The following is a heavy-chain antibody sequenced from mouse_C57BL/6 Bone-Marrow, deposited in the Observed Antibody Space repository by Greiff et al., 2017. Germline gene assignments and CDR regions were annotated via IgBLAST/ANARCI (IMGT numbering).Heavy chain of an antibody. J-gene: IGHJ2*01. D-gene: IGHD1-1*01. CDR1: GYSITSGYY. V-gene: IGHV3-6*01. CDR3: AREGYYYGSSPFYFDY. CDR2: ISYDGSN. Sequence: VQLKESGPGLVKPSQSLSLTCSVTGYSITSGYYWNWIRQFPGNKLEWMGYISYDGSNNYNPSLKNRISITRDTSKNQFFLKLNSVTTEDTATYYCAREGYYYGSSPFYFDYWGQGTTLTVSS.